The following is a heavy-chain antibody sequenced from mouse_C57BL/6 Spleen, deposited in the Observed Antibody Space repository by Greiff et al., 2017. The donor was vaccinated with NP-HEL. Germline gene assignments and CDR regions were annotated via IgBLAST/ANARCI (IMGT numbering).Heavy chain of an antibody. Sequence: VQLKQSGPELVKPGASVKISCKASGYSFTGYYMNWVKQSPEKSLEWIGEINPSTGGTTYNQKFKAKATLTVDKSSSTAYMQLKSLTSEDSAVYYCAPIYYDYDGRGWYFDVWGTGTTVTVSS. CDR1: GYSFTGYY. D-gene: IGHD2-4*01. J-gene: IGHJ1*03. V-gene: IGHV1-42*01. CDR2: INPSTGGT. CDR3: APIYYDYDGRGWYFDV.